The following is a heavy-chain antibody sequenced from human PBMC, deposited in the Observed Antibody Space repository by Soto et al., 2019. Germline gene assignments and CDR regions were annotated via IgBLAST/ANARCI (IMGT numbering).Heavy chain of an antibody. CDR1: GFTFSSYA. D-gene: IGHD5-18*01. Sequence: PGGSLRLSCAASGFTFSSYAMSWVRQAPGKGLEWVSAISGSGGSTYYADSVKGRFTISRDNSKNTLYLQMNSLRAEDTAVYYCAMNTRYSPLNYYYYYGMDVWGQGTTVTVSS. CDR2: ISGSGGST. J-gene: IGHJ6*02. CDR3: AMNTRYSPLNYYYYYGMDV. V-gene: IGHV3-23*01.